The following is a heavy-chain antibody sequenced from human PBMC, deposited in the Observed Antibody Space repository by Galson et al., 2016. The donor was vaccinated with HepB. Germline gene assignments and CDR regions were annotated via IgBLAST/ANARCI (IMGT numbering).Heavy chain of an antibody. V-gene: IGHV3-21*01. Sequence: SLRLSCAASGFTFDRHSMSWVRQAPGKGLEWVSFVSTRGNYIYYADSVQGRFTISRDNAKNSLYLQMENQSADDTAVYHCAGSDVWSAGGGDYWGQGTLVTVSS. J-gene: IGHJ4*02. CDR3: AGSDVWSAGGGDY. D-gene: IGHD2-21*01. CDR1: GFTFDRHS. CDR2: VSTRGNYI.